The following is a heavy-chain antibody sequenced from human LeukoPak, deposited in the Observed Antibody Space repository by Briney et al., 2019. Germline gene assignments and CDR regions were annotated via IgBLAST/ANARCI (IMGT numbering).Heavy chain of an antibody. J-gene: IGHJ3*02. CDR2: INADGSST. Sequence: GRSLRLSCAGSGFTFSTYAMTWVRQAPGKGLVWVSRINADGSSTDYADSVKGRFTISRDNAKNTLYLQMNSLRGEDTAVYYCARGGRLYSCGFGAFDIWGQGTMVTVSS. CDR1: GFTFSTYA. V-gene: IGHV3-74*01. D-gene: IGHD5-18*01. CDR3: ARGGRLYSCGFGAFDI.